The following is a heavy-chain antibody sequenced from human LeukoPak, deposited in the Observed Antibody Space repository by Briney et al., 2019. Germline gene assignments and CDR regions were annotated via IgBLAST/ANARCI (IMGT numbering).Heavy chain of an antibody. J-gene: IGHJ4*02. V-gene: IGHV3-21*01. Sequence: GGSLRFSCAAPGFTFSSYSMNWVRQAPGKGLEWVSSISSSSSYIYYADSVKGRFTISRDNAKNSLYLQMNSLRAEDTAVYYCARRYRGGCLNYWGQGTLVTVSS. CDR1: GFTFSSYS. CDR3: ARRYRGGCLNY. CDR2: ISSSSSYI. D-gene: IGHD6-19*01.